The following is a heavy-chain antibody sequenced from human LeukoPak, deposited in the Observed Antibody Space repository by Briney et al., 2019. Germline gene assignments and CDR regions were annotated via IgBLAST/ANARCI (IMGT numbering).Heavy chain of an antibody. CDR1: GFSFSAYS. J-gene: IGHJ4*02. Sequence: GGSLRLSCAASGFSFSAYSMNWVRQAPGKGLEWVSLSSSKSSTFYADSLKGRFTLSRDNAKNSLYLQMSSLRVDDTAVYYCARDLSSSWYERGDYWGQGTLVTVSS. V-gene: IGHV3-21*01. CDR3: ARDLSSSWYERGDY. CDR2: SSSKSST. D-gene: IGHD6-13*01.